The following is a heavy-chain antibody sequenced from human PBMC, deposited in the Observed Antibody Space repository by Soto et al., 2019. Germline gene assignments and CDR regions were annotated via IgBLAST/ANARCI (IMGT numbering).Heavy chain of an antibody. Sequence: EVQLLESGGGLVQPGGSLRLSCAASGFSISVYGVTWVRQAPGKGLEWVSGVSGGSGATHYRDSVKGRFSITTDNSANTAYPQMNSLGGEDTAVYYCVRWNGYGDHWGQGSRVTVS. CDR3: VRWNGYGDH. CDR1: GFSISVYG. V-gene: IGHV3-23*01. J-gene: IGHJ4*02. D-gene: IGHD1-1*01. CDR2: VSGGSGAT.